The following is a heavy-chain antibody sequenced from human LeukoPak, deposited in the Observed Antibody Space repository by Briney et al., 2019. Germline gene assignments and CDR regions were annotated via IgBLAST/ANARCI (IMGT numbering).Heavy chain of an antibody. Sequence: SETLSLICAVYGGTFSGYYWSWVRQPPGKGLEWIGENNHIGSTNYSPSLKSRVTISVDTSKSQLSLNLSSVTAADTAVYYCVRGRRQWLEPPSDYYYYMDVWGKGTTVTVSS. CDR3: VRGRRQWLEPPSDYYYYMDV. D-gene: IGHD6-19*01. CDR2: NNHIGST. CDR1: GGTFSGYY. J-gene: IGHJ6*03. V-gene: IGHV4-34*01.